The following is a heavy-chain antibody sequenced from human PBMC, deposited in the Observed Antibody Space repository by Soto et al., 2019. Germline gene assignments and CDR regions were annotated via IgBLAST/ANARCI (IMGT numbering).Heavy chain of an antibody. J-gene: IGHJ4*02. CDR2: IYHSGGT. Sequence: SETLSLTCAVSGGSISSSNWWSWVRQPPGKGLEWIGEIYHSGGTNYNPSFKSRVTISVYLSKNQFSLKLDSVTAADTAVYYCARNGDYAYHFDYWGQGTLVTVSS. CDR1: GGSISSSNW. CDR3: ARNGDYAYHFDY. D-gene: IGHD4-17*01. V-gene: IGHV4-4*02.